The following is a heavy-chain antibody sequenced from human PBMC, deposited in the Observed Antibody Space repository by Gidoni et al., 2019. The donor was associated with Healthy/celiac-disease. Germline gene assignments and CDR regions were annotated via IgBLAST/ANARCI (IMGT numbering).Heavy chain of an antibody. D-gene: IGHD6-13*01. CDR2: LYYSGST. J-gene: IGHJ3*02. V-gene: IGHV4-59*08. CDR3: ARHPGSSWSIAFDI. Sequence: QVQLQESGPGLVKPSETLSLTCPVSGGSISSYYWSWIRQPPGKGLEWIGYLYYSGSTNYNPSLKSRVTISVDTSKNQFSLKLSSVTAADTAVYYCARHPGSSWSIAFDIWGQGTMVTVSS. CDR1: GGSISSYY.